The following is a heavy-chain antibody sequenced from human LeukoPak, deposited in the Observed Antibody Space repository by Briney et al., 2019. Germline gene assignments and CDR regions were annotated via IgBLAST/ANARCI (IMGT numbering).Heavy chain of an antibody. D-gene: IGHD1-26*01. Sequence: GGSLRLSCAASGFTFSSYSMNWVRQAPGKGLEWVSSISSSSSYIYYADSVKGRFTISRDNAKNSLYLQMNSLRAEDTALYYCAKDRGSGSYYYYYYGMDVWGQGTTVTVSS. CDR2: ISSSSSYI. J-gene: IGHJ6*02. CDR3: AKDRGSGSYYYYYYGMDV. V-gene: IGHV3-21*04. CDR1: GFTFSSYS.